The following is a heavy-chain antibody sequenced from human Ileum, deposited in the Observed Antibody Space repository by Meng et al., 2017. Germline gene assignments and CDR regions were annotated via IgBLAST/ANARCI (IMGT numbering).Heavy chain of an antibody. CDR3: RRDFDSGNGL. CDR2: IRPDGSTT. Sequence: VELDECGGGFVPSGGFLSLSCASSGFVFSSHWMHCRHPAAGKVLEWVSRIRPDGSTTALADSGEGRFTISRDNAKITLYLTLNSLRGEDTAVYYCRRDFDSGNGLWGQGTLVTVSS. V-gene: IGHV3-74*01. J-gene: IGHJ4*02. CDR1: GFVFSSHW. D-gene: IGHD1-26*01.